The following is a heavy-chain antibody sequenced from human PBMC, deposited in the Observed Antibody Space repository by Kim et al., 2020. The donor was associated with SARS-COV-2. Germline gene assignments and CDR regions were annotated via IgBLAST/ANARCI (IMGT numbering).Heavy chain of an antibody. D-gene: IGHD5-12*01. CDR2: IDPSDSST. CDR3: ARRRGDGYNNWFDP. CDR1: GYSFTSHW. Sequence: GESLKISCKGSGYSFTSHWITWVRQMPGEGLEWLGTIDPSDSSTHYSPSLQGHGTISVDKSISTAFLQWSSLKASDTAMYYRARRRGDGYNNWFDPWGQGTLVTVSS. J-gene: IGHJ5*02. V-gene: IGHV5-10-1*01.